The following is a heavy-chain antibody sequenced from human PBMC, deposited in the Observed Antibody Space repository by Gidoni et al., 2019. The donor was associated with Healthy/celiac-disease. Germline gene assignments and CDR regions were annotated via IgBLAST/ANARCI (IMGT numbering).Heavy chain of an antibody. Sequence: VPLLESGGGLVQPGGSLRLSWAASSFTFRSYAMSWVRQAPGKGLEGGAAISGSGGSTYYADSVKGRFTISRDNSKNTLYLQMNSLRAEDTAVYYCAKGGMIVVVTFFDYWGQGTLVTVSS. CDR1: SFTFRSYA. V-gene: IGHV3-23*01. CDR2: ISGSGGST. CDR3: AKGGMIVVVTFFDY. D-gene: IGHD3-22*01. J-gene: IGHJ4*02.